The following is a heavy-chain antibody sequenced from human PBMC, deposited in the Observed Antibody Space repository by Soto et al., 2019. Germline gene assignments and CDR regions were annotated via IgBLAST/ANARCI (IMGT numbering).Heavy chain of an antibody. V-gene: IGHV4-31*03. D-gene: IGHD4-17*01. CDR3: ARTGYGDYLSY. CDR1: GGSISSGGYY. J-gene: IGHJ4*02. Sequence: PSETLSLTCTVSGGSISSGGYYWSWIRQHPGKGLEWIGYIYYSGSTYYNPSLKSRVTISVDTSKNQFSLKLSSVTAADTAVYYCARTGYGDYLSYWGQGTLVTVSS. CDR2: IYYSGST.